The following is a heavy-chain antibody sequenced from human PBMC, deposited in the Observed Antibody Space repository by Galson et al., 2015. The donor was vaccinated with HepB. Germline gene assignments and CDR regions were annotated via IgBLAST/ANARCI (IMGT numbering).Heavy chain of an antibody. CDR3: ARVRGYYGSGKDAFDI. CDR1: GFTFDDYG. Sequence: SLRLSCAASGFTFDDYGMSWVRQAPGKGLEWVSGINWNGGSTGYADSVKGRFTISRDNAKNSLYLQMNSLRAEDTALYHCARVRGYYGSGKDAFDIWGQGTMVTVSS. V-gene: IGHV3-20*01. CDR2: INWNGGST. D-gene: IGHD3-10*01. J-gene: IGHJ3*02.